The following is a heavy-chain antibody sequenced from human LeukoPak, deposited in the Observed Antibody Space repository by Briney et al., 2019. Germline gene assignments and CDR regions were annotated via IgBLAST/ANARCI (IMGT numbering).Heavy chain of an antibody. CDR1: GGTFSSYA. Sequence: RGASVKVSCKASGGTFSSYAISWVRQAPGQGLEWMGGIIPIFGTANYAQKFQGRVTITTDESTSTAYMELSSLRSEDTAVYYCASSIVVVSADPYNWFDPWGQGTLVTVSS. V-gene: IGHV1-69*05. CDR3: ASSIVVVSADPYNWFDP. CDR2: IIPIFGTA. J-gene: IGHJ5*02. D-gene: IGHD2-2*01.